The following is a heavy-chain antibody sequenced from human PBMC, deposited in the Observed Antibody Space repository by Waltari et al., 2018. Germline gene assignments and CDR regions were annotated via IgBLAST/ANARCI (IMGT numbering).Heavy chain of an antibody. J-gene: IGHJ6*02. Sequence: QVQLQESGPGLVKPSETLSLTCTVSGGSVSSGSYYWSWIRQPPGKGLEWIGYIYYSGSTNYNPSLKSRVTISVDTSKNQFSLKLSSVTAADMAVYYCARRDDFWSGYYYYYGMDVWGQGTTVTVSS. V-gene: IGHV4-61*01. CDR1: GGSVSSGSYY. D-gene: IGHD3-3*01. CDR2: IYYSGST. CDR3: ARRDDFWSGYYYYYGMDV.